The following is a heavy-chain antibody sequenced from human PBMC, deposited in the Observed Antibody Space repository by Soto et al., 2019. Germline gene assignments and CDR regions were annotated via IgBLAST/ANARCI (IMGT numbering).Heavy chain of an antibody. D-gene: IGHD6-13*01. Sequence: GGSLRLSCAASGFTFSDYYMRWIRQAPGKGLEWVSYISSSGSTIYYADSVKGRFTISRDNAKNSLYLQMNSLRAEDTAVYYCARDPSSSWYTWFDPWGQGTLVTISS. V-gene: IGHV3-11*01. CDR3: ARDPSSSWYTWFDP. CDR1: GFTFSDYY. CDR2: ISSSGSTI. J-gene: IGHJ5*02.